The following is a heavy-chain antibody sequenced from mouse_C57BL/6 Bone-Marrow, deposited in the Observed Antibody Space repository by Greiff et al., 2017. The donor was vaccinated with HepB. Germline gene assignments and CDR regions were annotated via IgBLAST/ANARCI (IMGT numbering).Heavy chain of an antibody. V-gene: IGHV5-12*01. CDR2: ISNGGGST. D-gene: IGHD1-1*01. CDR1: GFTFSDYY. Sequence: EVKLMESGGGLVQPGGSLKLSCAASGFTFSDYYMYWVRQTPEKRLEWVAYISNGGGSTYYPDTVKGRFTISRDNAKNTLYLQMSRLKSEDTAMYYCARHSYYYGSSWFAYWGQGTLVTVSA. J-gene: IGHJ3*01. CDR3: ARHSYYYGSSWFAY.